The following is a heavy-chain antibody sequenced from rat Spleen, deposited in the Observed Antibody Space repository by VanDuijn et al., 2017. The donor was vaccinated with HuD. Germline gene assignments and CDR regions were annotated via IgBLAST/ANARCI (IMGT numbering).Heavy chain of an antibody. J-gene: IGHJ2*01. Sequence: QVQLKESGPGLVQPSRTLSLTCTVSGFSLTSYGVSWVRQPPGKGLEWIAAIWSGGSTYYNSALRSRLSISRDTYKSQVFLKMNSLQREDTATYYCARDEDGYINHWFAYWGQGVMVTVSS. CDR1: GFSLTSYG. V-gene: IGHV2-4*01. CDR2: IWSGGST. CDR3: ARDEDGYINHWFAY. D-gene: IGHD1-4*01.